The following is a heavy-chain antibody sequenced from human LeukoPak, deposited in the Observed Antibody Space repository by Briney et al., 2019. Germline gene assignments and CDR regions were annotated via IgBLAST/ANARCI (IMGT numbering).Heavy chain of an antibody. J-gene: IGHJ5*02. Sequence: GGSLRLSCAASGFTFSDYYMSWIRQAPGKGLEWVSYISSSSSYTSYADSVKGRFTISRDNAKNSLYLQMNSLRAEDTAVYYCASWVITFGGVIDHWGQGTLVTVSS. D-gene: IGHD3-16*01. V-gene: IGHV3-11*06. CDR3: ASWVITFGGVIDH. CDR1: GFTFSDYY. CDR2: ISSSSSYT.